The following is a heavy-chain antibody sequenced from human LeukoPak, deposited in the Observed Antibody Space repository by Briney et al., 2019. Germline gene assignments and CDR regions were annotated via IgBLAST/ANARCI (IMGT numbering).Heavy chain of an antibody. J-gene: IGHJ4*02. CDR1: GLTFGDYA. CDR2: ISGSGGST. D-gene: IGHD6-19*01. V-gene: IGHV3-23*01. Sequence: GGSLRLSCTASGLTFGDYAMSWFRKAPGKGLEWVSAISGSGGSTYYADSVKGRFTISRDNSKNTLYLQMNSLRAEDTAVYYCAKAPAVAGPFDYWGQGTLVTVSS. CDR3: AKAPAVAGPFDY.